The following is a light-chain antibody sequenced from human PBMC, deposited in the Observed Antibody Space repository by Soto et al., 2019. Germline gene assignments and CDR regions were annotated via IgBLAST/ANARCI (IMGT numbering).Light chain of an antibody. CDR3: QQSYSTPYT. CDR1: QSIRNY. Sequence: DIQMTQSPSSLSASVGDRVTITCRASQSIRNYVNWYQQKPGKAPKFLIYVASTLQSGVPSRFRGSGSGTDFTLTISSLQPEDCATYYCQQSYSTPYTLGPGTKLEIK. CDR2: VAS. V-gene: IGKV1-39*01. J-gene: IGKJ2*01.